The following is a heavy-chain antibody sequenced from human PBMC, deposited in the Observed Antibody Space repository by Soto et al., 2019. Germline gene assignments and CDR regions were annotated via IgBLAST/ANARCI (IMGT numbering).Heavy chain of an antibody. V-gene: IGHV4-59*01. CDR1: GDSIRRFY. J-gene: IGHJ6*03. CDR2: ISHSGST. D-gene: IGHD1-1*01. Sequence: SETLSLTCTVSGDSIRRFYWSWIRQPPGKGLEWIGYISHSGSTNYNPSLKTRATMSVDTSKNQFSLTLTSVTAADTALYYCARSFTTTFAFNYHYYYMDVWGRGTSVTVSS. CDR3: ARSFTTTFAFNYHYYYMDV.